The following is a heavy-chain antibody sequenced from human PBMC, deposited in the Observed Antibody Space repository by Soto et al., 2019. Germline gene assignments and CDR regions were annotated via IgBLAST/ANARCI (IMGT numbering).Heavy chain of an antibody. D-gene: IGHD2-15*01. V-gene: IGHV1-69*01. CDR2: IIPIFGTA. CDR3: ARAAVVVAATSSVVDHYYYYGMDV. CDR1: GGTFSSYA. Sequence: QVQLVQCGAEVKKPGSSVKVSCKASGGTFSSYAISWVRQAPGQGLEWMGGIIPIFGTANYAQKFQGRVTITADESTSTAYMELSSLRSEDTAVYYCARAAVVVAATSSVVDHYYYYGMDVWGQGTTVTVSS. J-gene: IGHJ6*02.